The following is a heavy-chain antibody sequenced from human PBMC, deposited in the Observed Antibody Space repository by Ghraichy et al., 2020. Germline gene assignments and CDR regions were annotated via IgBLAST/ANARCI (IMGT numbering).Heavy chain of an antibody. D-gene: IGHD7-27*01. CDR3: ARSVPSWDLTPPSYGMDV. CDR1: GFTFSSYD. J-gene: IGHJ6*02. V-gene: IGHV3-13*01. Sequence: GGSLRLSCAASGFTFSSYDMHWVRQATGKGLEWVSAIGTAGDTYYPGSVKGRFTISRENAKNSLYLQMNSLRAGDTAVYYCARSVPSWDLTPPSYGMDVWGQGTTVTVSS. CDR2: IGTAGDT.